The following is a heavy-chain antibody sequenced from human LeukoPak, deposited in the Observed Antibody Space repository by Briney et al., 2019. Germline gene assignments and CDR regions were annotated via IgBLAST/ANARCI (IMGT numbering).Heavy chain of an antibody. J-gene: IGHJ4*02. V-gene: IGHV3-30*18. CDR3: AKDRVEGKQWLAQFDY. D-gene: IGHD6-19*01. Sequence: PGGSLRLSCAASGFTFSSYAMHWVRQAPGRGLEWVAVISYDGSKKYYADSVKGRFTISRDDSKNTLYLQMNFLSAEDTAVYYCAKDRVEGKQWLAQFDYWGQGTLVTVSS. CDR2: ISYDGSKK. CDR1: GFTFSSYA.